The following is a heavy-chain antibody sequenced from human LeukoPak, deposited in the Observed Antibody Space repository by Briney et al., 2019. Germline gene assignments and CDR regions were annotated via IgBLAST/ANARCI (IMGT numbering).Heavy chain of an antibody. CDR2: ISSDCNNI. D-gene: IGHD5-24*01. CDR1: GFDFNVHS. J-gene: IGHJ4*02. CDR3: ARSDRWLPPAD. V-gene: IGHV3-21*01. Sequence: PGGSLRLSCAASGFDFNVHSMNWVRQTPRKGLEWVSSISSDCNNIYYADLVKGRFTISRDNASNSLFLQMNGLRLDDTAVYYCARSDRWLPPADWGQGTLVTVSS.